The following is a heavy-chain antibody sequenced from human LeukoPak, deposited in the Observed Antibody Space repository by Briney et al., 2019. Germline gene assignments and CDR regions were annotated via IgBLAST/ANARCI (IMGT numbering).Heavy chain of an antibody. CDR1: GGSISSGGYY. Sequence: SETLSLTCTVSGGSISSGGYYWSWIRQHPGKGLEWIGYIYYSGSTYYNPSLRSRVTISVDTSKNQFSLKLSSVTAADTAVYYCARAPVFGYSYGYTGRYYFDYWGQGTLVTVSS. CDR2: IYYSGST. D-gene: IGHD5-18*01. J-gene: IGHJ4*02. CDR3: ARAPVFGYSYGYTGRYYFDY. V-gene: IGHV4-31*03.